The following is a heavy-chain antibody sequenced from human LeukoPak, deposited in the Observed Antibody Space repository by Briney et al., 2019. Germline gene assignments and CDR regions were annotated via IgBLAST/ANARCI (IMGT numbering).Heavy chain of an antibody. V-gene: IGHV7-4-1*02. J-gene: IGHJ3*02. D-gene: IGHD4-17*01. Sequence: ASVKVSCKASGYPVTTYAMNWVRQAPGQGLEWMGWINTNTGNPTYAQGFTGRFVFSLDTSVSTAYLQISSLKAEDTAVYYCAANPTTVTTRSAFNIWGQGTMVTVSS. CDR2: INTNTGNP. CDR3: AANPTTVTTRSAFNI. CDR1: GYPVTTYA.